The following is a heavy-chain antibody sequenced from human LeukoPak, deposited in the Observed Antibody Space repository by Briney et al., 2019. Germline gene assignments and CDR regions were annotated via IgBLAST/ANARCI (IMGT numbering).Heavy chain of an antibody. D-gene: IGHD6-13*01. Sequence: SETLSLTCAVYGGSFSGCYWSWIRQPPGKGLEWIGEINHSGSTNYNPSLKSRVTISVDTSKNQFSLRLSSVTAADTAVYYCARVMNSSSLYYFDYWGQGTLVTVSS. J-gene: IGHJ4*02. CDR1: GGSFSGCY. CDR2: INHSGST. V-gene: IGHV4-34*01. CDR3: ARVMNSSSLYYFDY.